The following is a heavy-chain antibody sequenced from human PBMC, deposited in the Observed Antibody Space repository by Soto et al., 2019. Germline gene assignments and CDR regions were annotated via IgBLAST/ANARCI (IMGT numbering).Heavy chain of an antibody. D-gene: IGHD6-13*01. CDR1: GGTFSSYT. V-gene: IGHV1-69*02. Sequence: GASVKVSCKASGGTFSSYTISWVRQAPGQGLEWMGRIIPILGIANYAQKFQGRVTITADKSTSTAYMELSSLRSEDTAVYYCAARPGIAAAGTDFDYWGQGTLVTVSS. CDR3: AARPGIAAAGTDFDY. CDR2: IIPILGIA. J-gene: IGHJ4*02.